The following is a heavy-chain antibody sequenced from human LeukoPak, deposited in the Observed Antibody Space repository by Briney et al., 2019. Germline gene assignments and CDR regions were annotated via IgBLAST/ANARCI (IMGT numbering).Heavy chain of an antibody. CDR3: VNYGWGRPA. Sequence: GGSLRLSCAASGFTFSSYWMHWVRQAPGKGLVWVSRIKSDGSYTTYADSVKGRFTISRDNAKNMLYLQMNSLRAEDTAVYYCVNYGWGRPAWGQGTLVTVSS. CDR1: GFTFSSYW. J-gene: IGHJ4*02. V-gene: IGHV3-74*03. D-gene: IGHD3-10*01. CDR2: IKSDGSYT.